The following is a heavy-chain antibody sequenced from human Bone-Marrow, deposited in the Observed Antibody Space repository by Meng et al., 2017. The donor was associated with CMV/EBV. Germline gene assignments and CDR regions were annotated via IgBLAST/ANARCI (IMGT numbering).Heavy chain of an antibody. D-gene: IGHD2-2*01. V-gene: IGHV3-48*04. J-gene: IGHJ4*02. CDR1: GFTFSSYS. Sequence: GESLKISCAASGFTFSSYSMNWVRQAPGKGLEWVSYISSSSTIYYADSVKGRFTISRDNAKNSLYLQMNSLRAEDTAVYYCARDSPRTSYCSSTSCYFDYWGQGTLVTVSS. CDR2: ISSSSTI. CDR3: ARDSPRTSYCSSTSCYFDY.